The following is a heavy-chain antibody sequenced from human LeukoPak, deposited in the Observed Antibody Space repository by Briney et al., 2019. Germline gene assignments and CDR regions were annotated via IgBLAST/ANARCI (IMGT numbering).Heavy chain of an antibody. Sequence: GVSLRLPCAGSGFTFDDYAMHWVRQVPGKGLEWVSGISWNSDTIDLADSVKGRFTISRDNAKDSLYLQRNRLRAEDTALYYCATNGGGDSGYGNFDYWGQGPLVTVSS. CDR2: ISWNSDTI. CDR1: GFTFDDYA. V-gene: IGHV3-9*01. CDR3: ATNGGGDSGYGNFDY. J-gene: IGHJ4*02. D-gene: IGHD5-12*01.